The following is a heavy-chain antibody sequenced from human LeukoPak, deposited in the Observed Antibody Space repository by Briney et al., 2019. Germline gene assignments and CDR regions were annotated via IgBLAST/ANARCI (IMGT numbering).Heavy chain of an antibody. V-gene: IGHV1-69*13. CDR1: GGTFSSYA. D-gene: IGHD3-10*01. J-gene: IGHJ6*03. CDR3: ARHSSGYYYYYYMDV. CDR2: IIPIFGTA. Sequence: PVKVSCKASGGTFSSYAISWVRQAPGQGLEWMGGIIPIFGTANYAQKFQGRVTITADESTSTAYMELSSLRSEDTAVYYCARHSSGYYYYYYMDVWGKGTTVTISS.